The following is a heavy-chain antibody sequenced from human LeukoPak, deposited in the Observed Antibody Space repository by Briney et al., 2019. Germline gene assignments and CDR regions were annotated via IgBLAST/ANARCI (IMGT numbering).Heavy chain of an antibody. D-gene: IGHD6-19*01. Sequence: GGSLRLSCTVSGFTVSSNSMSWVRQAPGKGLEWVSFIYSGGNTHNSDSVKGRFTISRDNSKNTLYLQMNSLRAEDTAVYYCAPGTGSGWYSPSWFDPWGQGTLVTVSS. J-gene: IGHJ5*02. CDR1: GFTVSSNS. CDR3: APGTGSGWYSPSWFDP. V-gene: IGHV3-53*01. CDR2: IYSGGNT.